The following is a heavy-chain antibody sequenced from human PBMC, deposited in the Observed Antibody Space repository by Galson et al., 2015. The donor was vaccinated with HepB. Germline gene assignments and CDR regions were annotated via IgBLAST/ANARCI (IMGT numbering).Heavy chain of an antibody. D-gene: IGHD1-7*01. CDR2: INHSGST. CDR3: ARRRYNWNYLY. J-gene: IGHJ4*02. Sequence: ETLSLTCAVYGGSFSGYYWSWIRQPPGKGLEWIGEINHSGSTNYNPSLKSRVTISVDTSKNQFSLKLSSVTAADTAVYYCARRRYNWNYLYWGQGTLVTVSS. CDR1: GGSFSGYY. V-gene: IGHV4-34*01.